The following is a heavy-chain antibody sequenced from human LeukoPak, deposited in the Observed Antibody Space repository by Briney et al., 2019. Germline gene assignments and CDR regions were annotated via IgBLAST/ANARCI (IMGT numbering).Heavy chain of an antibody. D-gene: IGHD6-19*01. V-gene: IGHV4-4*07. CDR3: ARGGLDPSYFDY. CDR1: GGSISSYY. CDR2: IYTCGST. Sequence: SETLSLTCTVSGGSISSYYWSWIRQPAGKGLEWIGRIYTCGSTNYNPSLKSRVTMSVDTSKNQFSLKLSSVTAADTAVYYCARGGLDPSYFDYWGQGTLVTVSS. J-gene: IGHJ4*02.